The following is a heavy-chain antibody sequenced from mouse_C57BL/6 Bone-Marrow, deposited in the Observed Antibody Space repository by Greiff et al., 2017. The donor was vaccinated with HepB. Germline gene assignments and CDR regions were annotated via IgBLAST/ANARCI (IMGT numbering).Heavy chain of an antibody. CDR3: ARDQGYYGSLYAMDY. D-gene: IGHD1-1*01. J-gene: IGHJ4*01. CDR2: TFYSGIT. V-gene: IGHV3-3*01. Sequence: EVKLMESGPSLVRPSQTLSLTCTVTGFSINSDCYWIWILQFPGNKLEYIGYTFYSGITYYNPSLESRTYITRDTSKNQFSLKLSSVTTEDTATYYCARDQGYYGSLYAMDYWGQGTSVTVSS. CDR1: GFSINSDCY.